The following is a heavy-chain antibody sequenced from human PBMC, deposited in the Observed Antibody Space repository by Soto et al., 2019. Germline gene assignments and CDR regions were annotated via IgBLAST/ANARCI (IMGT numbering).Heavy chain of an antibody. J-gene: IGHJ4*02. CDR1: GFTFSSYA. CDR3: AKDTGPHEQAGYY. D-gene: IGHD3-10*01. Sequence: GGSLRLSCAASGFTFSSYAMSWVRQAPGKGLEWVSAISGSGGSTYYADSVKGRFTISRDNSKNTLHLQMNSLRAEDTAVYYCAKDTGPHEQAGYYWGQGTLVTVYS. CDR2: ISGSGGST. V-gene: IGHV3-23*01.